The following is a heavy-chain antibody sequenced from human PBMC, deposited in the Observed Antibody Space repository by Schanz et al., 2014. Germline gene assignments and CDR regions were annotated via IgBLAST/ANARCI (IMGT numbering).Heavy chain of an antibody. CDR1: RLNFNNAW. J-gene: IGHJ6*02. V-gene: IGHV3-21*02. D-gene: IGHD3-9*01. CDR2: ISSSSDYI. Sequence: EVQLEESGGGLVKPGGSLKLSCAASRLNFNNAWMHWVRQAPGKGLGWVSFISSSSDYINYADSVKGRFTISRVDAKNSVHLQMNSLRAEDTAVYFCARVLGSEALRNFDWTDYNYYGMDVWGQGTTVTVSS. CDR3: ARVLGSEALRNFDWTDYNYYGMDV.